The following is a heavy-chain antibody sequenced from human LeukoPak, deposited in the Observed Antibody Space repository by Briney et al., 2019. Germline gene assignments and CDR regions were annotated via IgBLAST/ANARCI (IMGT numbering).Heavy chain of an antibody. D-gene: IGHD2-2*01. V-gene: IGHV3-7*01. CDR2: IKGDGSAK. Sequence: GGSLRLSCAASGFTFSSHWMSWVRQAPGKGLEWVANIKGDGSAKDYVDSVKGRFTISRDNAKNSLYLQMNSLRAEDTAAYYCARDWSDAYQVSIDYWGQGTLVTVSS. J-gene: IGHJ4*02. CDR1: GFTFSSHW. CDR3: ARDWSDAYQVSIDY.